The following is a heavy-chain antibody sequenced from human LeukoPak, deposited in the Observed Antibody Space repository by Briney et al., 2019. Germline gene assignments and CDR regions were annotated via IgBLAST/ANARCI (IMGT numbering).Heavy chain of an antibody. Sequence: ASVKVSCKASGYTFTGYYLYWVRQAPGQGLEWMGWINPNRGDTNYAQKFQGRVTMTRDTSINTAYMELSRLRSDDTAVYYCARTTTVTPIVPYYFDYWGQGTLVTVSS. J-gene: IGHJ4*02. CDR2: INPNRGDT. V-gene: IGHV1-2*02. CDR3: ARTTTVTPIVPYYFDY. D-gene: IGHD4-17*01. CDR1: GYTFTGYY.